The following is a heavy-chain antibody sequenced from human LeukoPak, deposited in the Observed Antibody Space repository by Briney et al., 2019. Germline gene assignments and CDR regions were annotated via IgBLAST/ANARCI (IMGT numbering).Heavy chain of an antibody. Sequence: ASVKVSCKVSGYTLTEFSMHWVRQAPGQGLEWMGIINPSGGSTSYAQKFQGRVTMTRDTSTSTVYMELSSLRSEDTAVYYCARDLGTTVTPDYWGQGTLVTVSS. CDR1: GYTLTEFS. CDR2: INPSGGST. J-gene: IGHJ4*02. V-gene: IGHV1-46*01. CDR3: ARDLGTTVTPDY. D-gene: IGHD4-17*01.